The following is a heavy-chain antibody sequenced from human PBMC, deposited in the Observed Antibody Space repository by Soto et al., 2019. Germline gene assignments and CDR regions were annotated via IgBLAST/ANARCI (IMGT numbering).Heavy chain of an antibody. V-gene: IGHV4-34*01. J-gene: IGHJ5*02. Sequence: SETLSLTCAVYGGSFSGYYWSWIRQPPGKGLEWIGEINHSGSANYNPSLKSRVTISVDTSKNQFSLKLSSVTAADTAVYYCAREQWLVENWFDPWGQGTLVTVS. CDR3: AREQWLVENWFDP. CDR2: INHSGSA. CDR1: GGSFSGYY. D-gene: IGHD6-19*01.